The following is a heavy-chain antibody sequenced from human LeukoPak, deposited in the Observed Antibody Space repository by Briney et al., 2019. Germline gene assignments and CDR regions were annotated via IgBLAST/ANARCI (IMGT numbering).Heavy chain of an antibody. CDR2: IYHSGRT. Sequence: SETLSLTCTVSGGSISGYYWSWFRQPPGKGLEWIGYIYHSGRTSYNPSLKSRVTISVDTSKNEFSLKLSSVTAADTAVYYSARGAWGSYAYWGQGTLVTVSS. CDR3: ARGAWGSYAY. CDR1: GGSISGYY. D-gene: IGHD1-26*01. V-gene: IGHV4-59*08. J-gene: IGHJ4*02.